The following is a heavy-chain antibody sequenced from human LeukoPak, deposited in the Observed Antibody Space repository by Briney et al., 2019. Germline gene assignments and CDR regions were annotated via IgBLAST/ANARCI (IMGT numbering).Heavy chain of an antibody. D-gene: IGHD4-17*01. J-gene: IGHJ4*02. V-gene: IGHV3-48*04. CDR2: ISSSGSTI. CDR3: ARDDYGDSYFDY. Sequence: GGSLRLSCVASGFTFSTYSMNWVRQAPGKGLEWVSYISSSGSTIYYADSVKGRFTISRDNAKNSLYLQMNSLRAEDTAVYYCARDDYGDSYFDYWGQGTLVTVPS. CDR1: GFTFSTYS.